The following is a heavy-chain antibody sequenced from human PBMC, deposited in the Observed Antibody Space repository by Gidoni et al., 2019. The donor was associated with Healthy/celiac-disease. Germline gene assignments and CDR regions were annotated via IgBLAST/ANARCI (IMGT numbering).Heavy chain of an antibody. CDR3: ARDGVDGRGYRQGHRWFDP. CDR1: GCPISTYY. D-gene: IGHD3-22*01. J-gene: IGHJ5*02. CDR2: IYTSGST. Sequence: QVQLQESGPGLVTPSETLSLTCISSGCPISTYYWRWIRQPAGKGLEWIGRIYTSGSTNYNPSLKSRVTMSVDTSKKQISLKLSSVTAADTAVYYCARDGVDGRGYRQGHRWFDPWGQGTLVTVSS. V-gene: IGHV4-4*07.